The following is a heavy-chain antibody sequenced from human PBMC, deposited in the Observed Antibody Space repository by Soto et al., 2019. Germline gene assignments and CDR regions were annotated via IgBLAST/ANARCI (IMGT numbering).Heavy chain of an antibody. V-gene: IGHV3-48*03. D-gene: IGHD1-1*01. CDR2: SSNSGTFA. CDR1: GFSFRSYE. CDR3: ARSGDNYNLLDY. Sequence: GGSLRLSCEGSGFSFRSYEMNWVRQAPGKGLEWISYSSNSGTFARYADSVKGRFSISRDNAKNSLYLQINSLRGDDTAIYYCARSGDNYNLLDYWGQGAPATVSS. J-gene: IGHJ4*02.